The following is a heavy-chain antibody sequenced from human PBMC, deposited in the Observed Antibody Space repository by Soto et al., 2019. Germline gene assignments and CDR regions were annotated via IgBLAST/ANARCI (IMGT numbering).Heavy chain of an antibody. CDR1: GFTFSSYW. V-gene: IGHV3-7*01. Sequence: GGSLRLSCAASGFTFSSYWMSWVRQAPGKGLEWVANIKQDGSEKYYVDSVKGRFTISRDNAKNSLYLQMNSLRAEDYYVEDRMCGFTISGDNDKNSRYLQINSLRTEDTAVYYCSRGRVEYWSGTYYYYYYYMDVWGKGTTVTVSS. CDR3: MCGFTISGDNDKNSRYLQINSLRTEDTAVYYCSRGRVEYWSGTYYYYYYYMDV. D-gene: IGHD3-10*01. J-gene: IGHJ6*03. CDR2: IKQDGSEK.